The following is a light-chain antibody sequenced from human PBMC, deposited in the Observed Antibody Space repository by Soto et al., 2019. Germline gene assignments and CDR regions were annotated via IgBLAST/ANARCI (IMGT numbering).Light chain of an antibody. CDR3: LQHNSYPQT. CDR1: QSISSY. Sequence: DIQMTQSPSSLSASVGDRVTITCRASQSISSYLNWYQQKPGKAPKRLIYAASSLQSGVPSRFSGTGSGTELTLTISSLQPEDFATYYCLQHNSYPQTFGQGTKVDIK. V-gene: IGKV1-17*01. CDR2: AAS. J-gene: IGKJ1*01.